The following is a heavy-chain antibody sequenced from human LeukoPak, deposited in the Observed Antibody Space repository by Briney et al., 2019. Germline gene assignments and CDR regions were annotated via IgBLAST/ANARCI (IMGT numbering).Heavy chain of an antibody. Sequence: GGSLRLSCAASGFTFSSYGMHWVRQAPGKGLEWVAVIWYDGSNKYYADSVKGRFTISRDNSKNTLYLQMNSLRAEDTAVYYCTRLPLVATYEVDYYYGMDVWGQGTTVTVSS. D-gene: IGHD5-12*01. CDR2: IWYDGSNK. CDR1: GFTFSSYG. CDR3: TRLPLVATYEVDYYYGMDV. V-gene: IGHV3-33*01. J-gene: IGHJ6*02.